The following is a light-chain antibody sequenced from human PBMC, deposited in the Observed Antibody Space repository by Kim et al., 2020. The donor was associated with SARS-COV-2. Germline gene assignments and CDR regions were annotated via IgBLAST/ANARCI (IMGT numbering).Light chain of an antibody. CDR1: SGHSSYA. CDR2: LNSDGSH. J-gene: IGLJ2*01. V-gene: IGLV4-69*01. CDR3: QTWGTGIVV. Sequence: QPVLTQSPSASASLGASVKVTCTLSSGHSSYAIAWHQQQPEKGPRYLMKLNSDGSHRKGDGIPDRFSGSSSGAERYLTISSLQSEDEADYYCQTWGTGIVVFGGGTQLTVL.